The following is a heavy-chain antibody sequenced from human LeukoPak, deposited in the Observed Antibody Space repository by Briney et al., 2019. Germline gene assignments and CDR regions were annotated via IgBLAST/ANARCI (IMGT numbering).Heavy chain of an antibody. J-gene: IGHJ4*02. CDR1: GGSISSYY. Sequence: SETLSLTCTVSGGSISSYYWSWIRQPPGKGLEWIGSIYYSGSTYYNPSLKSRVTISVDTSKNQFSLKLSSVTAADTAVYYCARGEWLRFATFDYWGQGTLVTVSS. D-gene: IGHD5-12*01. CDR3: ARGEWLRFATFDY. CDR2: IYYSGST. V-gene: IGHV4-59*05.